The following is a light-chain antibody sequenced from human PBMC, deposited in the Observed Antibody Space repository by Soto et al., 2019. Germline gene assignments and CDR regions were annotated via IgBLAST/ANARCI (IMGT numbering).Light chain of an antibody. CDR1: QNLHSF. CDR3: QQRTSWHMN. Sequence: EIVLTQSPATLSVSPGERVTLSCRASQNLHSFLNWYQQRPGQAPRPLIYDGSKRAAGVPDRISGDGSGTDYTLTISSLEPEDFEVYYCQQRTSWHMNFGKGTRLEI. CDR2: DGS. J-gene: IGKJ5*01. V-gene: IGKV3D-11*02.